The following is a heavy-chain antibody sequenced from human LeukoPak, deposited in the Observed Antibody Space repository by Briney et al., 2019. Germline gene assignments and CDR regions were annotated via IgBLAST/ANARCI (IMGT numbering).Heavy chain of an antibody. V-gene: IGHV3-23*01. CDR3: AKDSTVAHYYYGMDV. Sequence: SGGSLRLSGAASGFTFTTYAMSWVRQAPGKGLEWVLRILGSGDNTYYADSVKGRFTISRDNSKNTLYLQMNSLRAEDTAFYYCAKDSTVAHYYYGMDVWGQGTTVTVSS. CDR2: ILGSGDNT. J-gene: IGHJ6*02. D-gene: IGHD4-23*01. CDR1: GFTFTTYA.